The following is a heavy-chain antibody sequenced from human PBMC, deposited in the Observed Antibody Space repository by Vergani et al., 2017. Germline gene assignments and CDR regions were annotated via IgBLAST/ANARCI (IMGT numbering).Heavy chain of an antibody. D-gene: IGHD3-22*01. CDR2: CHTGGST. CDR3: ARDFESSIHYANDAFDI. Sequence: QVQLQESGPGLVKPSQTLSLTCSVSGGPLSTGSLYWTWIRQPAGKGLEWIGRCHTGGSTSYNPSLNRRVTISIDTSKNQFSLKLTSVTAADTAVYYCARDFESSIHYANDAFDIWGQGTMVIVSS. J-gene: IGHJ3*02. CDR1: GGPLSTGSLY. V-gene: IGHV4-61*02.